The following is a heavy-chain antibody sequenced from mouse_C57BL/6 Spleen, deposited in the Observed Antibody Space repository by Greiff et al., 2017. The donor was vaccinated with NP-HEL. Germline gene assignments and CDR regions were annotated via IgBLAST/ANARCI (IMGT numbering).Heavy chain of an antibody. V-gene: IGHV1-53*01. D-gene: IGHD1-1*01. Sequence: QVQLQQPGTELVKPGASVKLSCKASGYTFTSYWMHWVKQRPGQGLEWIGNINPSNGGTNYNEKFKSKATLTVDKSSSTAYMQLSSLTSEDSAVYYCAREDYYGSRVWYFDVWGTGTTVTVSS. J-gene: IGHJ1*03. CDR2: INPSNGGT. CDR3: AREDYYGSRVWYFDV. CDR1: GYTFTSYW.